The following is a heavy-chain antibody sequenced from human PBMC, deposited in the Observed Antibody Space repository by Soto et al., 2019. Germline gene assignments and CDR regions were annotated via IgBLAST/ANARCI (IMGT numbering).Heavy chain of an antibody. D-gene: IGHD6-6*01. CDR2: IYYSGST. J-gene: IGHJ5*02. CDR1: GGSISSYY. Sequence: PSETLSLTCTVSGGSISSYYWSWIRQPPGKGLEWLGYIYYSGSTNYNPSLKSRVTISVDTSKNQFSLKLSSVTAADTAVYYCARAKSIAAQGWLDPWGQGTLVTVSS. V-gene: IGHV4-59*01. CDR3: ARAKSIAAQGWLDP.